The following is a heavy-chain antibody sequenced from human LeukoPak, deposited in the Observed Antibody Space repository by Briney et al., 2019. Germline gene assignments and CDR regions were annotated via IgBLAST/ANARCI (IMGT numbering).Heavy chain of an antibody. J-gene: IGHJ4*02. D-gene: IGHD3-10*01. CDR3: ARDPRSYGSGFVMWY. V-gene: IGHV1-18*01. CDR2: ISAYNGNT. CDR1: GYTFTSYG. Sequence: ASVKISCKASGYTFTSYGISWVRQAPGQGLEWMGWISAYNGNTNYAQKLQGRVTMTTDTSTSTAYMELRSLRSDDTAVYYCARDPRSYGSGFVMWYWGQGTLVTVSS.